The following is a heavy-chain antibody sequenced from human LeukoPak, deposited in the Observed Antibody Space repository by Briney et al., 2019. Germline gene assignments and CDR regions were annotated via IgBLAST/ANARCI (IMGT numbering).Heavy chain of an antibody. CDR2: ISSSSSYI. V-gene: IGHV3-21*01. D-gene: IGHD3-10*01. CDR3: ARVPVRGADNWCDP. CDR1: GFTFSSYS. Sequence: SGGSLRLSCAASGFTFSSYSMNWVRQAPGKGLEWVSSISSSSSYIYYADSVRGRFTISRDNAKNSLYLQMNSLRAEDTAVYYCARVPVRGADNWCDPWGQGTLVTVSS. J-gene: IGHJ5*02.